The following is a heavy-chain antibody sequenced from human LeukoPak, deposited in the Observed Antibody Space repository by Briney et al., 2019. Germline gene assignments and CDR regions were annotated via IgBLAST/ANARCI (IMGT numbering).Heavy chain of an antibody. V-gene: IGHV4-59*01. D-gene: IGHD3-22*01. J-gene: IGHJ4*02. CDR2: IYYSGST. Sequence: SETLSLTCTVSGGSISGYYWSWIRQPPGKGLEWIGYIYYSGSTNYNPSLKSRVTISVDTSKNQFSLKLSSVTAADTAVYYCARGPHSSGHDYWGQGTLVTVSS. CDR1: GGSISGYY. CDR3: ARGPHSSGHDY.